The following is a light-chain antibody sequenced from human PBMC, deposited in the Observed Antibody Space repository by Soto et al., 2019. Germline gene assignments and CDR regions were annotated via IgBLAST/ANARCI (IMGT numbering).Light chain of an antibody. J-gene: IGKJ1*01. CDR2: ATS. Sequence: DLQMTQSPTSLYASVGDTVTITCRAGQNIRSYLNWYQQIPGKAPSLLIYATSIPQTGVPSRFSGSGTGTDFTLTIHGLQREDFATYFCQQGYTTRWTFGQGTKVEIK. V-gene: IGKV1-39*01. CDR1: QNIRSY. CDR3: QQGYTTRWT.